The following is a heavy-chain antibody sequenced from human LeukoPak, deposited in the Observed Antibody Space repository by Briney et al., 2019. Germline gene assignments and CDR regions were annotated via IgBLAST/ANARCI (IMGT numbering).Heavy chain of an antibody. D-gene: IGHD4-11*01. V-gene: IGHV3-74*01. J-gene: IGHJ5*02. Sequence: GGSLRLSCAASGFAFSSYWMHWVRQAPGKGLVWVSRINSDGSSTTYADSVQDRFTISRDNAKNTLYLQMNSLRADDTAVYYCARSVYSYYANWFNPWGQGTLVTVSS. CDR3: ARSVYSYYANWFNP. CDR1: GFAFSSYW. CDR2: INSDGSST.